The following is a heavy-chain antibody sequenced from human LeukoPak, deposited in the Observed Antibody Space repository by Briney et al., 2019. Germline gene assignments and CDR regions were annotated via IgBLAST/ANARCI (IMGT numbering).Heavy chain of an antibody. V-gene: IGHV3-49*03. J-gene: IGHJ4*02. Sequence: GGSLRLSCAASGFTFSDYAMSWFRQAPGKGLEWVGFIRSKTYGGTTEYAASVKGGFTISRDDSKSIAYLQMNSLKTEDTAVYYCTRDGYFDYWGQGTLVTVSS. CDR2: IRSKTYGGTT. CDR3: TRDGYFDY. CDR1: GFTFSDYA.